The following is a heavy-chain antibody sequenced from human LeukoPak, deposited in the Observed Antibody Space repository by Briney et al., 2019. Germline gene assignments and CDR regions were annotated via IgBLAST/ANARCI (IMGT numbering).Heavy chain of an antibody. V-gene: IGHV4-39*07. CDR2: IYYSGST. J-gene: IGHJ5*02. Sequence: PSETLSLTCTVSDGSISSSSYYWGWIRQPPGKGLEWIGSIYYSGSTYYNPSLKSRVTISVDTSKNQFSLKLSSVTAADTAVYYCARTRYFDWLLSWGQGTLVTVSS. CDR1: DGSISSSSYY. CDR3: ARTRYFDWLLS. D-gene: IGHD3-9*01.